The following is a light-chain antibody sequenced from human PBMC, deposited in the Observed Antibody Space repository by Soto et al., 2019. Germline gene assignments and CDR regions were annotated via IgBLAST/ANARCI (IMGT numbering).Light chain of an antibody. Sequence: EIVLTQSPATLSLSPGERASLSCRASQNVTNYLAWYQQKPGQAPRLLIYAASNRATGIPARFGGSGSATDFTLTISSLEPEDFAVYYCQQYNNWPPITFGQGTRLEIK. V-gene: IGKV3-11*01. CDR1: QNVTNY. J-gene: IGKJ5*01. CDR3: QQYNNWPPIT. CDR2: AAS.